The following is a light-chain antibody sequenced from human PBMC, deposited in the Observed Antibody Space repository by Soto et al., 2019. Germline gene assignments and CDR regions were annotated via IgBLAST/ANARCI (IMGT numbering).Light chain of an antibody. CDR3: SSYSGSNNFGV. CDR2: EVT. J-gene: IGLJ1*01. Sequence: QSVLTQPPSASGSPGQSVTISCTGTSSDIGGYNYVSWYQQHPGKAPKLMIYEVTKRPSGVPDRFSGSKSGNTASLTVSGLQADDEADYYCSSYSGSNNFGVFGTGTKSPS. CDR1: SSDIGGYNY. V-gene: IGLV2-8*01.